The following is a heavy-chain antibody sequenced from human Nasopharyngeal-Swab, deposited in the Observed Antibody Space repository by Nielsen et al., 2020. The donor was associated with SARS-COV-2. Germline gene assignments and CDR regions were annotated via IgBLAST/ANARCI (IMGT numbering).Heavy chain of an antibody. CDR1: GFSITYRF. V-gene: IGHV1-45*02. Sequence: SVKVSCKASGFSITYRFLHWMRQAPGQAFEWMGWITPFNGNAKYAQKFQGRVSITRVGSRTTASLELSSLRPDDTAMYFCASGQCINGVCNPTDGLDVWGQGTSVTVS. D-gene: IGHD2-8*01. CDR2: ITPFNGNA. CDR3: ASGQCINGVCNPTDGLDV. J-gene: IGHJ6*02.